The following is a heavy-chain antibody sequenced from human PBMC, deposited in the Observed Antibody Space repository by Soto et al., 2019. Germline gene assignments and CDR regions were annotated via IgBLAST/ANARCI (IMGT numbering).Heavy chain of an antibody. CDR1: GFTFNSYD. Sequence: GGSLRLSCAASGFTFNSYDMHWVRQATGKGLEWVSSIGTAGDTYYSGSVKGRFTISRENAKSSFYLQMNSLRAEDTAVYHCARFSCLTGTRKPFGGGYSYYYAMDVWGQGTTVTVSS. J-gene: IGHJ6*02. D-gene: IGHD1-7*01. CDR2: IGTAGDT. V-gene: IGHV3-13*01. CDR3: ARFSCLTGTRKPFGGGYSYYYAMDV.